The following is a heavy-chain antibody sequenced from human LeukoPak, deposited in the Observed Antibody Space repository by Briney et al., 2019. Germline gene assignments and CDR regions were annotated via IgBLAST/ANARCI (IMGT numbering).Heavy chain of an antibody. D-gene: IGHD2-21*02. CDR2: INPSGGST. J-gene: IGHJ3*02. Sequence: ASVKVSCKASGYTFTSHYRNWVRQAPGQGLEWMGIINPSGGSTTYAQKFQGRVTMTRDTSTSTVYMELSSLRSEDTAVYYCARELISGDCARDIWGPRTMVTVSS. CDR3: ARELISGDCARDI. CDR1: GYTFTSHY. V-gene: IGHV1-46*01.